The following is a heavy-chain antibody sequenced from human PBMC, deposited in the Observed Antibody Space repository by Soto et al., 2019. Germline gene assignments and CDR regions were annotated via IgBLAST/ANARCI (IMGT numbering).Heavy chain of an antibody. CDR3: ARDNVVIISESVQYHYGMDV. J-gene: IGHJ6*02. CDR2: INYNGAKI. V-gene: IGHV3-48*03. CDR1: RITFSSSE. D-gene: IGHD3-10*01. Sequence: VESGGGFVQPGGSLSLTCVASRITFSSSEMQWVRQVPGTGLEWVYSINYNGAKIHYADSVKGRFAISRDNAKNTVYLQMNGLRVEDTALYYCARDNVVIISESVQYHYGMDVWGQGTAVSVSS.